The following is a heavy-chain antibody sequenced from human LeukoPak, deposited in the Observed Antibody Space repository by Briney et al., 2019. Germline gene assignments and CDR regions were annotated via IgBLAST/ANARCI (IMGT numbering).Heavy chain of an antibody. V-gene: IGHV4-59*03. CDR2: IYYSGST. CDR1: PGSISSYY. Sequence: SETLSLTCTVSPGSISSYYWSWIRQPPGKGLEWIGYIYYSGSTNYNPSLKSRVTISLDTSKNQLSLRLSSVTAADTAVYYCAGPAEAGYFYAFDFWGQGTMVTVSS. D-gene: IGHD6-19*01. CDR3: AGPAEAGYFYAFDF. J-gene: IGHJ3*01.